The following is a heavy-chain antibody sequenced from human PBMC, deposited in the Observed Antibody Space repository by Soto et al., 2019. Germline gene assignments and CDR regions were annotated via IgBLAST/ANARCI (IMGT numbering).Heavy chain of an antibody. CDR3: AKTVDIGYDYSTRYYFDY. CDR2: IYYSGST. V-gene: IGHV4-39*01. D-gene: IGHD4-4*01. CDR1: AGSISSSSYY. J-gene: IGHJ4*02. Sequence: SETLSLTCSVSAGSISSSSYYWGWIRQNPGKGLEWIGSIYYSGSTYYNPYLKSRVTISVDSSKNQFYLKLSCVTAADTAVYYCAKTVDIGYDYSTRYYFDYWGQGTLVTVSS.